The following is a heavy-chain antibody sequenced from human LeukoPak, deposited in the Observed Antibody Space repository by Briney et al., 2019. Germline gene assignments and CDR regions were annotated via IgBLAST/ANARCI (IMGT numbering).Heavy chain of an antibody. Sequence: PGGSLRLSCAASGFTFSNHAMMWARQAPGRGLEWVSAISGGGVSTYYTDSVKGRFTISRDNSKNTLYLQMNSLRAEDTAVYYCALYLRVRGAYWGQGTLVSVSS. CDR1: GFTFSNHA. V-gene: IGHV3-23*01. CDR2: ISGGGVST. CDR3: ALYLRVRGAY. J-gene: IGHJ4*02. D-gene: IGHD3-10*01.